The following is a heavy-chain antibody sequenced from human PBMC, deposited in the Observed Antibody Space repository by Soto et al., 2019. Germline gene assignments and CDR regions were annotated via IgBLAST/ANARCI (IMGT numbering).Heavy chain of an antibody. CDR3: AKGIHSSGYYLSDY. CDR2: ISYDGSNK. V-gene: IGHV3-30*18. J-gene: IGHJ4*02. Sequence: PGGSLRLSCAASGFTFSSYGMHWVRQAPGKGLEWVAVISYDGSNKYYADSVKGRFTISRDNSKNTLYLQMNSLRAEDTAVYYCAKGIHSSGYYLSDYWGQGTLVTVSS. D-gene: IGHD3-22*01. CDR1: GFTFSSYG.